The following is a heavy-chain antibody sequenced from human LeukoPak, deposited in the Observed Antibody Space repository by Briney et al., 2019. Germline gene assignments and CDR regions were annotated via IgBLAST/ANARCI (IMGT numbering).Heavy chain of an antibody. D-gene: IGHD1-26*01. CDR2: IKQDGSEM. V-gene: IGHV3-7*01. J-gene: IGHJ4*02. CDR1: GFTFSTYW. CDR3: ARDKIVGATLFDF. Sequence: GGSLRLSCAASGFTFSTYWMSGVRQARGKGPDLVANIKQDGSEMYYVDSVKGRFTISRDNAKNSLYLQMNGLRAEDTAMYYCARDKIVGATLFDFWGQGILVTVSS.